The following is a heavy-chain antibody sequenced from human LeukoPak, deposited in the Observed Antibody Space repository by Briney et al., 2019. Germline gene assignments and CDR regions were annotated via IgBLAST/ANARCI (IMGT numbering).Heavy chain of an antibody. V-gene: IGHV3-23*01. CDR1: GFTFSSYA. CDR3: AKAIRGYCSSTSCYWAEYYYYYMDV. J-gene: IGHJ6*03. Sequence: GGSLRLSCAASGFTFSSYAMSWVRQAPGKGLEWVSAISGSGGSTYYADSVKGRFTIPRDNSKNTLYLQMNSLRAEDTAVYYCAKAIRGYCSSTSCYWAEYYYYYMDVWGKGTTVTVSS. D-gene: IGHD2-2*01. CDR2: ISGSGGST.